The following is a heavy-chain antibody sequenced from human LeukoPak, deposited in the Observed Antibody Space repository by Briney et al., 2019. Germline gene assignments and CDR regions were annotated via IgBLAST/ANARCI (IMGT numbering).Heavy chain of an antibody. CDR1: GFTFSSYD. CDR2: IRYDGSRK. J-gene: IGHJ4*02. Sequence: GGSLRLSCAASGFTFSSYDMNWVRQAPGKGLERVAFIRYDGSRKYYADSVKGRFTISRDNSKNTVFLQMNSLRAEDTAVYYCARDPSSSSSVGGYLDYWGQGTLVTVSS. V-gene: IGHV3-30*02. CDR3: ARDPSSSSSVGGYLDY. D-gene: IGHD6-6*01.